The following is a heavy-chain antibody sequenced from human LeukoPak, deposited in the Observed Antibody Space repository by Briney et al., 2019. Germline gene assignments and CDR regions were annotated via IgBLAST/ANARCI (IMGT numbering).Heavy chain of an antibody. CDR2: ISYDGSNK. D-gene: IGHD3-22*01. CDR3: AKGPYYYDSSGYYFDY. J-gene: IGHJ4*02. V-gene: IGHV3-30*18. CDR1: GFTFSSYG. Sequence: PGGSLRLSCAASGFTFSSYGMHWVRQAPGKGLEWVAVISYDGSNKYYADSVKGRFTISRDNSKNTLYLQMNSLRAEDTAVYYCAKGPYYYDSSGYYFDYWGQGTLVTVSS.